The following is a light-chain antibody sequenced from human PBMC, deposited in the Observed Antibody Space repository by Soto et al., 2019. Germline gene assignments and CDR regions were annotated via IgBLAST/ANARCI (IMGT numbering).Light chain of an antibody. CDR3: CSYAGSYTYV. V-gene: IGLV2-11*01. CDR1: SSDVGGYGY. J-gene: IGLJ1*01. Sequence: QSVLTQPRSVSGSPGQSVTISCTGTSSDVGGYGYDSWYQQHPGKAPKLMIYDVDERPSGVPGRFSGSKSGNTASLTISGLQAEDEADYYCCSYAGSYTYVFGTGTKLTVL. CDR2: DVD.